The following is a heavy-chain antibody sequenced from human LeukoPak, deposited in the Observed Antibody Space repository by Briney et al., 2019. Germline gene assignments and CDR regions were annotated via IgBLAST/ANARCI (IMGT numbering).Heavy chain of an antibody. V-gene: IGHV3-33*01. J-gene: IGHJ4*02. CDR1: GFTFSSYG. Sequence: PGRSLRLSCAASGFTFSSYGMHWVRQAPGKGLEWVAVIWYDGSNKYYADSVKGRFTISRDNSKNTLYLQMNSLRAEDTAVYYCARDVPLRSSTSCYPDYCGQGTLVTVSS. CDR3: ARDVPLRSSTSCYPDY. CDR2: IWYDGSNK. D-gene: IGHD2-2*01.